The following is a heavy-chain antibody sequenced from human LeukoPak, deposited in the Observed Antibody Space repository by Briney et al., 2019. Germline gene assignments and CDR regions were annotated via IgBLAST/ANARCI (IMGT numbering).Heavy chain of an antibody. Sequence: TSETLSLTCAVYGGSFSGYYWSWIRQPPGKGLEWIGEINHSGSTNYNPSLKSRVTISVDTSKNQFSLKLSSVTAADTAVYYCARHTRKSSSRIRSTPYYFDYWGQGTLVTVSS. CDR1: GGSFSGYY. CDR3: ARHTRKSSSRIRSTPYYFDY. J-gene: IGHJ4*02. D-gene: IGHD6-13*01. V-gene: IGHV4-34*01. CDR2: INHSGST.